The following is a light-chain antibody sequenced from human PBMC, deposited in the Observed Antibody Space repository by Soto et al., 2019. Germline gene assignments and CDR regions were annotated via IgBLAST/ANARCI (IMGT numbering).Light chain of an antibody. J-gene: IGKJ1*01. CDR2: GVS. Sequence: EIVLTQSPGSLSLSPGERATLSCRASQSVDNTFFVWYQKKPGQAPRLLMYGVSKRATGIPDRFSGSGSGTDFTLTISRLEPEDFAVYYCQQYMSSVTFGQGTRVEIK. CDR3: QQYMSSVT. V-gene: IGKV3-20*01. CDR1: QSVDNTF.